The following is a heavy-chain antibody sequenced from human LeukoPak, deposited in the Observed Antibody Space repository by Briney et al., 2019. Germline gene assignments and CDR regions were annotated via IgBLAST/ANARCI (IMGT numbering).Heavy chain of an antibody. D-gene: IGHD1-26*01. CDR2: IDLNNGGT. J-gene: IGHJ4*02. CDR1: GYTFTFYC. Sequence: GSSVTVSFKASGYTFTFYCMHWGRQAPAQGQEWMGRIDLNNGGTCDAQNFQGRVTMTRDTSSSTAYVELSRLTSDDPAVYYCARDLSSTSNWEFDYWGEGTLVTVSS. V-gene: IGHV1-2*06. CDR3: ARDLSSTSNWEFDY.